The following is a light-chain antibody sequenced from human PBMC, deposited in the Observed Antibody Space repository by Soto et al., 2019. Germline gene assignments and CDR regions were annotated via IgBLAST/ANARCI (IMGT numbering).Light chain of an antibody. CDR1: QSISSSY. Sequence: EIVLTQSPGTLSLSPGKRATLSCRASQSISSSYLAWYQQRPGQAPRLLIYGASSRATGIPDRFSGAESGPDFTLTISSLEPEDFAVYYCQQRSNWLTFGGGTKVDIK. J-gene: IGKJ4*01. CDR3: QQRSNWLT. V-gene: IGKV3D-20*02. CDR2: GAS.